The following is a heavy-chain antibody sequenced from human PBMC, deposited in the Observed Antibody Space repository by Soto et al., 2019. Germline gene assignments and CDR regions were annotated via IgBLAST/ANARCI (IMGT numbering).Heavy chain of an antibody. CDR2: MNPNSGNT. CDR1: GYTFTSYD. D-gene: IGHD3-10*01. CDR3: ARGLLLLPMVRGDEDYYYYMDV. V-gene: IGHV1-8*01. J-gene: IGHJ6*03. Sequence: ASVKVSCKASGYTFTSYDINWVRQATGQGLEWMGWMNPNSGNTGYAQKFQGRVTMTRNTSISTAYMELSSLRSEDTAVYYCARGLLLLPMVRGDEDYYYYMDVWGKGTTVTVSS.